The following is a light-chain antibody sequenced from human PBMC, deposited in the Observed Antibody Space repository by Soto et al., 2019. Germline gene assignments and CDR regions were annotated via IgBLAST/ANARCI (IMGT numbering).Light chain of an antibody. CDR3: QQYANSPIT. CDR1: QPVSSNF. J-gene: IGKJ5*01. Sequence: EIVMTQSPATLSVSPGERATLSCSASQPVSSNFLAWYQQKPGQAPRLLIYGVSSRASGIPDRFFGSGSGTDFTLTINRLEPEDFAVYYCQQYANSPITFGQGTRLEIK. V-gene: IGKV3-20*01. CDR2: GVS.